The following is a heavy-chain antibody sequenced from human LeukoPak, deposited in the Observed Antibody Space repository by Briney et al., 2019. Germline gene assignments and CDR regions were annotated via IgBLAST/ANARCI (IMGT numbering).Heavy chain of an antibody. Sequence: GASVKVSCKTSGDTFTRHWMHWSRHSPRQRLEWLGVNNPTGDYTMYAQKFQGRVTVTRNMSSSTDYMELGSLRSEDTAVDYCARDHSIDNKSLWLDPWGQGTLVTVSS. CDR1: GDTFTRHW. V-gene: IGHV1-46*01. J-gene: IGHJ5*02. CDR3: ARDHSIDNKSLWLDP. D-gene: IGHD1-1*01. CDR2: NNPTGDYT.